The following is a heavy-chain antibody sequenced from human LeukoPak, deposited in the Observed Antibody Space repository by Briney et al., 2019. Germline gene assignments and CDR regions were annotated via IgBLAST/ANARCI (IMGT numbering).Heavy chain of an antibody. V-gene: IGHV3-13*01. J-gene: IGHJ6*03. CDR3: ARGPPRGKYYYLDV. CDR2: IGTASDT. Sequence: GGSLRLSCAAPGFTFSSFDMHWVRQPTGQGLEWVSTIGTASDTYYPGSVEGRFTLSRDNAKNSLYLQMNSLTAGDTAVYYCARGPPRGKYYYLDVWGKGTTVTVSS. CDR1: GFTFSSFD. D-gene: IGHD1-1*01.